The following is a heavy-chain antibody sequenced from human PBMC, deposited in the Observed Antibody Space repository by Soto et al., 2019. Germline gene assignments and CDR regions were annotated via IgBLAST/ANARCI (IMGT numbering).Heavy chain of an antibody. CDR3: ARADYYDGSGFYYDY. CDR1: GYIFANHY. V-gene: IGHV1-46*01. J-gene: IGHJ4*02. CDR2: INPSGGST. Sequence: QVQLVQSGAEVKKPGASMKVSCKASGYIFANHYIHWVRQAPGQGLEWMGIINPSGGSTNYLQKFQGRVTMTRDTSTSTVDMELSSLRSEDTAVYFCARADYYDGSGFYYDYWGQGTLVTVSS. D-gene: IGHD3-22*01.